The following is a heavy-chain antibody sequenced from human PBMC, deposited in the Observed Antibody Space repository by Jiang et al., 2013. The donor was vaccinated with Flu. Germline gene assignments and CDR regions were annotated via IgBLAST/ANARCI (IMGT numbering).Heavy chain of an antibody. J-gene: IGHJ6*02. CDR2: IYTSGST. V-gene: IGHV4-61*02. CDR3: AREGITMVRGVINRYGMDV. D-gene: IGHD3-10*01. CDR1: GGSISSGSYY. Sequence: CTVSGGSISSGSYYWSWIRQPAGKGLEWIGRIYTSGSTNYNPSLKSRVTISVDTSKNQFSLKLSSVTAADTAVYYCAREGITMVRGVINRYGMDVWGQGTTVTVSS.